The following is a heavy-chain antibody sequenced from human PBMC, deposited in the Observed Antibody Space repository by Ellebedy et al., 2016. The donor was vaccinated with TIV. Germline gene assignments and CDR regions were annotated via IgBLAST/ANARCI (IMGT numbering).Heavy chain of an antibody. CDR1: GFTFRDSY. J-gene: IGHJ4*02. CDR2: ISVSNIYT. CDR3: ARGGYDFWNPRY. D-gene: IGHD3-3*01. Sequence: GESLKISCAASGFTFRDSYMSWVRQPPGKGLEWVSFISVSNIYTNYVDSVKGRFTISRDNAKNSLYLQMNSLRAEDTAVYYCARGGYDFWNPRYWGQGTLVTVSS. V-gene: IGHV3-11*06.